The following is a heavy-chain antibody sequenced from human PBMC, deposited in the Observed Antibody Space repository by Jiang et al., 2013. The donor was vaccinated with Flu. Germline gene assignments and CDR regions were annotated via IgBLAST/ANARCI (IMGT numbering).Heavy chain of an antibody. Sequence: GAEVKKPGESLKISCKGSGYSFTSYWIGWVRQMPGKGLEWMGIIYPGDSDTRYSPSFQGQVTIPADKSISTAYLQWSSLKASDTAMYYCARSPGIAASHYYYMDVWGKGTTVTVSS. CDR1: GYSFTSYW. V-gene: IGHV5-51*01. D-gene: IGHD6-25*01. J-gene: IGHJ6*03. CDR2: IYPGDSDT. CDR3: ARSPGIAASHYYYMDV.